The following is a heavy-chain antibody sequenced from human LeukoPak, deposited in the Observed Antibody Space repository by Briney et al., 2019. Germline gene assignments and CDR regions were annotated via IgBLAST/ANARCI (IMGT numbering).Heavy chain of an antibody. J-gene: IGHJ4*02. Sequence: SVKVSCKASGGTFSSYTISWVRQAPGQGLEWMGRIIPILGIANYAQKFQGRVTMTRNTSISTAYMELSSLRSEDTAVYYCARVPLGPADYWGQGTLVTVSS. V-gene: IGHV1-69*02. CDR3: ARVPLGPADY. D-gene: IGHD2-2*01. CDR2: IIPILGIA. CDR1: GGTFSSYT.